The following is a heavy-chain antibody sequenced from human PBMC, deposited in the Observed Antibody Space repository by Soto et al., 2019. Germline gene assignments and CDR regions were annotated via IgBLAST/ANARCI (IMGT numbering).Heavy chain of an antibody. Sequence: QVQLVQSGAEVKKPGSSVKVSCKASGGTFSSYAISWVRQTPGQGLEWMGGINPIFGTANYAQKFQGRVTITADESTSTAYMELSSLRSEDTAVYYCARSGSRLVATYYFDYWGEGTLVTVSS. CDR3: ARSGSRLVATYYFDY. CDR2: INPIFGTA. J-gene: IGHJ4*02. V-gene: IGHV1-69*01. D-gene: IGHD5-12*01. CDR1: GGTFSSYA.